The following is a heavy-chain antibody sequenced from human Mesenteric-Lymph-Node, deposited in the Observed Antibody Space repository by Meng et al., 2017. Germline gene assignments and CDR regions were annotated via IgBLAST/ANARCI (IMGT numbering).Heavy chain of an antibody. CDR3: NAYTAGGGGLGS. V-gene: IGHV4-4*02. CDR2: IYHSGRT. D-gene: IGHD3-16*01. CDR1: GGSISISNW. J-gene: IGHJ5*02. Sequence: ESGPGPVQPSGTLSPPCAVPGGSISISNWWGWVPPPPGKGLEWIGEIYHSGRTNYNPSLKSRVTISVDTSKNQFSLTLSSGTAADTAVYYCNAYTAGGGGLGSWGQGTLVTVSS.